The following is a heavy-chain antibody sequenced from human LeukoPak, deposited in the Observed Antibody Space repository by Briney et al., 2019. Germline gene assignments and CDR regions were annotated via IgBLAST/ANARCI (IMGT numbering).Heavy chain of an antibody. CDR2: IDYSGST. CDR1: GGSISSSSYY. J-gene: IGHJ4*02. Sequence: SETLSLTCTVSGGSISSSSYYWGWIRQPPGKGLEWIGSIDYSGSTYYNPSLKSRVTISVDTSKNQFSLTLSSVTAADTAVYYCARLLDYDFWSGYSPDYFDYWGQGTLVTVSS. CDR3: ARLLDYDFWSGYSPDYFDY. V-gene: IGHV4-39*01. D-gene: IGHD3-3*01.